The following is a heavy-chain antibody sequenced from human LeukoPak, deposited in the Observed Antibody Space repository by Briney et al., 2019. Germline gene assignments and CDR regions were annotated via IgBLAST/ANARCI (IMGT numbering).Heavy chain of an antibody. V-gene: IGHV4-30-4*08. Sequence: SETLSLTCTVSGGSISSGDYYWSWIRQPPGKGREWFGYIYYSGSTYYNPSLKSRVTISVDTSKNQFSLKLSSVTAADTAVYYCARTSGSYLYYFDYWGQGTLVTVSS. CDR3: ARTSGSYLYYFDY. D-gene: IGHD1-26*01. CDR2: IYYSGST. J-gene: IGHJ4*02. CDR1: GGSISSGDYY.